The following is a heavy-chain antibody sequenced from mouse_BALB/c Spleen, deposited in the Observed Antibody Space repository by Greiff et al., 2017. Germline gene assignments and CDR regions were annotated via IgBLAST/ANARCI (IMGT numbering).Heavy chain of an antibody. D-gene: IGHD2-1*01. J-gene: IGHJ2*01. V-gene: IGHV2-9-2*01. CDR3: VRDRGNYAYFDY. CDR1: GFSLTSYD. CDR2: IWTGGGT. Sequence: QVQLQQSGPGLVAPSQSLSITCTDSGFSLTSYDISWIRQPPGKGLEWLGVIWTGGGTNYNSAFMSRLSISKDNSKSQVFLKMNSLQTDDTAIYYCVRDRGNYAYFDYWGQGTTLTVSS.